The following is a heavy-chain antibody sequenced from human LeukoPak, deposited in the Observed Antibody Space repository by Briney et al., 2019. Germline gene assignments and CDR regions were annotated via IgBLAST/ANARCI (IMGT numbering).Heavy chain of an antibody. D-gene: IGHD5-12*01. J-gene: IGHJ4*02. Sequence: GGSLRLSCAASGFTFSSYWMSWVRQAPGKGLEWVANIKQDGSEKYYVDSVKGRFTISRDNAKNSLYLQMNSLRAEDTAVYYCARANLNSGYDSFGYWGQGTLVTVSS. CDR3: ARANLNSGYDSFGY. CDR1: GFTFSSYW. V-gene: IGHV3-7*01. CDR2: IKQDGSEK.